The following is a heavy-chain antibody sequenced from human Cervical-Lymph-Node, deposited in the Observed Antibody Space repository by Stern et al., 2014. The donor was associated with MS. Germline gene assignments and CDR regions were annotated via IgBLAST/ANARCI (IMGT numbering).Heavy chain of an antibody. V-gene: IGHV3-33*01. J-gene: IGHJ1*01. D-gene: IGHD4-23*01. CDR3: AREGGNTAEYFQH. CDR2: IWDDGSKR. Sequence: MQLVESGGGVVQPGRSLRLSCAASGFTFSSSGMHWVRQAPGKGLDRLAIIWDDGSKRYDADSVKGVITISRDNSKNTLYLQMNSLRAEDTAVYYCAREGGNTAEYFQHWGQGTLVTVSS. CDR1: GFTFSSSG.